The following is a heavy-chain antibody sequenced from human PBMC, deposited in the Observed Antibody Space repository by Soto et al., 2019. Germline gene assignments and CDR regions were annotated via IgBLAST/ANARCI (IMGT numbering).Heavy chain of an antibody. Sequence: ASVKVSCKASGYTFTNWYLHWVRQAPGQGPEWMGIINPSGDSTSYAQKLQGRVTMTSDTSTSTVYMELSSLRSEDTAVYYCASDYGAGASYYYYYMDVWGKGTTVTVSS. V-gene: IGHV1-46*04. J-gene: IGHJ6*03. CDR2: INPSGDST. CDR3: ASDYGAGASYYYYYMDV. CDR1: GYTFTNWY. D-gene: IGHD4-17*01.